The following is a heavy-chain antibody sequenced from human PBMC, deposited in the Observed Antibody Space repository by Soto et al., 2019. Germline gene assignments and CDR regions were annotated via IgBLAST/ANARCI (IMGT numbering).Heavy chain of an antibody. CDR3: ARGTLDYGSGSYHLDY. V-gene: IGHV4-34*01. Sequence: SETLSLTCAVYGGSFSGYYWSWIRQPPGKGLEWIGEINHSGSTNYNPSLKSRVTISVDTSKNQFSLKLSSVTAADTAVYYCARGTLDYGSGSYHLDYWGQGTLVTVSS. D-gene: IGHD3-10*01. CDR2: INHSGST. J-gene: IGHJ4*02. CDR1: GGSFSGYY.